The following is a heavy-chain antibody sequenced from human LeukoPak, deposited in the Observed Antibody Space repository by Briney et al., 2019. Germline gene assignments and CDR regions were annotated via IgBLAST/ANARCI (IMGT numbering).Heavy chain of an antibody. Sequence: PSETLSLTCAVYGGSFSGYYWSWIRQPPGKGLEWIGEINHSGSTNYNPSLKSRVTISVDTSKNQFSLKLSSVTAADTAVYYCASLGPHGLDWGQGTLVTVPS. V-gene: IGHV4-34*01. CDR3: ASLGPHGLD. J-gene: IGHJ4*02. CDR2: INHSGST. CDR1: GGSFSGYY. D-gene: IGHD3-16*01.